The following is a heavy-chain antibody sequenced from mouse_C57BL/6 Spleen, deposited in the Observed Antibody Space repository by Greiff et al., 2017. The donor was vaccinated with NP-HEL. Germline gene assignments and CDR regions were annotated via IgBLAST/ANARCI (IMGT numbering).Heavy chain of an antibody. Sequence: VQLQQSGAELVRPGASVTLSCKASGYTFTDYEMHWVKQTPVHGLEWIGAIDPETGGTAYNQKFKGKAILTADKSSSTAYMELRSLTSEDSAVYYCTRRPYGSSDRTWFAYWGQGTLVTVSA. CDR2: IDPETGGT. CDR1: GYTFTDYE. J-gene: IGHJ3*01. CDR3: TRRPYGSSDRTWFAY. V-gene: IGHV1-15*01. D-gene: IGHD1-1*01.